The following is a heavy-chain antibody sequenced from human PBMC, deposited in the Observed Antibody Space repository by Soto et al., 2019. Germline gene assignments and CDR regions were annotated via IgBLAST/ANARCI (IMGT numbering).Heavy chain of an antibody. CDR1: GGSISSYY. CDR2: IYYSGST. CDR3: ASGYCSGGSCSFDP. J-gene: IGHJ5*02. V-gene: IGHV4-59*01. D-gene: IGHD2-15*01. Sequence: SETLSLTCTVSGGSISSYYWSWIRQPPGKGLEWIGYIYYSGSTNYNPSLKSRVTISVDTSKNQFSLKLSSVTAADTAVYYCASGYCSGGSCSFDPWGQGTLVTVSS.